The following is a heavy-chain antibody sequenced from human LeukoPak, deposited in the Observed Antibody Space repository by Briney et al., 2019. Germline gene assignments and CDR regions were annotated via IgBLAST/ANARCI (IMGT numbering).Heavy chain of an antibody. V-gene: IGHV3-7*01. CDR1: GFTFSSYW. D-gene: IGHD6-25*01. Sequence: GGSLRLSCAASGFTFSSYWMSWVRQAPGKGLEWVANIKQDGSEKYYVDSVKGRFTISRDNAKNTLYLQMNSLRAEDTALYYCARDRGGSGPATTDYWGQGTLVTVSS. CDR2: IKQDGSEK. J-gene: IGHJ4*02. CDR3: ARDRGGSGPATTDY.